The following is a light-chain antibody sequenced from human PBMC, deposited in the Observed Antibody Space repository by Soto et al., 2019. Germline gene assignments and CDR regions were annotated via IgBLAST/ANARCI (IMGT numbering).Light chain of an antibody. CDR3: QHYNSYPCT. CDR2: KAS. CDR1: QSINNW. V-gene: IGKV1-5*03. J-gene: IGKJ2*02. Sequence: DIQMTQSPSTLSASVGDSVTLTCRASQSINNWLAWYQQKPGKAPKLLIYKASSLENRVPSRFSGSASGTEFTLTISSLQPDDFATYYCQHYNSYPCTFGQGTKLEIK.